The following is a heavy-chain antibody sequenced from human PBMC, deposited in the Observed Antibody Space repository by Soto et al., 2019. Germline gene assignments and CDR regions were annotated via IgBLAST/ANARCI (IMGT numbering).Heavy chain of an antibody. J-gene: IGHJ4*02. CDR3: ARDRLDYGSGRPSDY. D-gene: IGHD3-10*01. CDR1: GGTFSSYT. CDR2: IIPILGIA. V-gene: IGHV1-69*08. Sequence: QVQLVQSGAEVKKPGSSVKVSCKASGGTFSSYTISWVRQAPGQGLEWMGRIIPILGIANYAQKFQGRVTITADKSTSTAYMELSSLRSEDTAVYYCARDRLDYGSGRPSDYWGQGTLVTVSS.